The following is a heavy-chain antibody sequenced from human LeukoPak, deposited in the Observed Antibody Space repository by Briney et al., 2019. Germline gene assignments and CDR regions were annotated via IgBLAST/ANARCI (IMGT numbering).Heavy chain of an antibody. D-gene: IGHD6-13*01. CDR1: GYTLTELS. Sequence: ASVKVSCKVSGYTLTELSMHWVRQAPGKGLEWMGGFGPEDGETIYAQKFQGRVTMTEDTSTDTAYMELSSLRSEDTAVYYCATDPRGIAAAGTISDWGQGTLVTASS. V-gene: IGHV1-24*01. J-gene: IGHJ4*02. CDR3: ATDPRGIAAAGTISD. CDR2: FGPEDGET.